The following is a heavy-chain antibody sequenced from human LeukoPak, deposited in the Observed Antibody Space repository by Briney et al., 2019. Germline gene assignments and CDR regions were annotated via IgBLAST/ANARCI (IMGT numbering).Heavy chain of an antibody. V-gene: IGHV1-18*01. Sequence: ASVKVSCKTSGYTFPSYGLSWVQQAPGQGLEWMGWISASHGNTDYSHKLQGRATMTIDSFTSTAYLELRSLRSDDTAVYYCAGTLGYCSSSFCYLKYWGQGTLVTVSS. CDR2: ISASHGNT. D-gene: IGHD2-2*01. CDR1: GYTFPSYG. J-gene: IGHJ4*02. CDR3: AGTLGYCSSSFCYLKY.